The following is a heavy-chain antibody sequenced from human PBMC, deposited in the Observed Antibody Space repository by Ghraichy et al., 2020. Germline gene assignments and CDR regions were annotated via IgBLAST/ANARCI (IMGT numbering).Heavy chain of an antibody. J-gene: IGHJ2*01. D-gene: IGHD6-19*01. CDR2: IYYSGRT. Sequence: SETLSLTCTVSGGSISSSSYYWGWIRQPPGKGLEWIGSIYYSGRTYYNPSLKSRVTISVDTSKNQFSLKLSSVTAADTAVYYCARAGGWAGRYFDLWGRGTLVTVSS. CDR3: ARAGGWAGRYFDL. V-gene: IGHV4-39*01. CDR1: GGSISSSSYY.